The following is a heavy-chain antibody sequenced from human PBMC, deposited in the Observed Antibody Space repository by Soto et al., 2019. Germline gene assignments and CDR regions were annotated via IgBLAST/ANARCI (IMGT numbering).Heavy chain of an antibody. Sequence: QVQLVESGGGLVKPGGSLRLSCAASGFTFTDDYMTWVRQAPGKGLEWISYISGSGGTIYYADSVKGRFTISRDNAKTSLYLQMNTLRDEDSALYYCARGSSATEYWGQGTPVTVSS. CDR2: ISGSGGTI. J-gene: IGHJ4*02. CDR3: ARGSSATEY. V-gene: IGHV3-11*01. CDR1: GFTFTDDY.